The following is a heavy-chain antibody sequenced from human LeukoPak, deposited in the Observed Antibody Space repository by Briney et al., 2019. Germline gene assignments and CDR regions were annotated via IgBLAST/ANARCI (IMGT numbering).Heavy chain of an antibody. CDR3: ARASGFGELLKGKRWFDP. J-gene: IGHJ5*02. CDR2: IYHSGST. D-gene: IGHD3-10*01. V-gene: IGHV4-30-2*01. Sequence: SQTLSLTCAVSGGSISSGGYSWSWIRQPPGKGLEWIVYIYHSGSTYYNTSLKSRVTISVDRSKNQFSLKLSSVTAADTAVYYCARASGFGELLKGKRWFDPWGQGTLVTVSS. CDR1: GGSISSGGYS.